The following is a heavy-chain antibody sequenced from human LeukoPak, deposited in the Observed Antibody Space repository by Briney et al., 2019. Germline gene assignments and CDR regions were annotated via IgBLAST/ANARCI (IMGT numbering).Heavy chain of an antibody. CDR2: IKQDGNEK. V-gene: IGHV3-7*01. J-gene: IGHJ5*02. CDR1: GITFSNYW. D-gene: IGHD6-6*01. CDR3: AREIAAHRLGSWLDP. Sequence: GGSLRLSCAGYGITFSNYWMSWVRQAPGKGLEWVASIKQDGNEKYYGDSVKGRFTISRDNAKNSLYLQMNSLRAEDTAVYYCAREIAAHRLGSWLDPWGQGTLVSVSS.